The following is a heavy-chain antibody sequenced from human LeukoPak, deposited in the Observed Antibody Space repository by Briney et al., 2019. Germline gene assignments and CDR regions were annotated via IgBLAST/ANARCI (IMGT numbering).Heavy chain of an antibody. V-gene: IGHV3-66*01. CDR1: GFTVSSNY. CDR3: ARVVSSGYSWFDP. Sequence: PGGSPRLSRAASGFTVSSNYMSWVRQAPGKGLEWVSVIYSGGSTYYADSVKGRFTISRDNSKNTLYLQMNSLRAEDTAVYYCARVVSSGYSWFDPWGQGTLVTVSS. D-gene: IGHD3-22*01. J-gene: IGHJ5*02. CDR2: IYSGGST.